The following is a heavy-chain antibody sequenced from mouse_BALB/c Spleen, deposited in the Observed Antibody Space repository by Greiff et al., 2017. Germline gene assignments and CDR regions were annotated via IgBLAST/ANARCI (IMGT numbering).Heavy chain of an antibody. J-gene: IGHJ2*01. V-gene: IGHV1-77*01. CDR3: ARGEDYRYDGYYFDY. CDR2: IYPGSGNP. D-gene: IGHD2-14*01. CDR1: GYTFTDYY. Sequence: QVQLKQSGAELARPGASVKLSCKASGYTFTDYYINWVKQRTGQDLEWIGEIYPGSGNPYYNEKFKGKATLTADKSSSTAYMQLSSLTSEDSAVYFCARGEDYRYDGYYFDYWGQGTTLTVSS.